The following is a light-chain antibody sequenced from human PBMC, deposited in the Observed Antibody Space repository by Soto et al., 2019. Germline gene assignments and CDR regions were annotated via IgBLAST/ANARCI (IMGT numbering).Light chain of an antibody. CDR2: DVT. J-gene: IGLJ2*01. CDR1: SSDVGGYNY. CDR3: GTWDSSLSVVV. V-gene: IGLV2-11*01. Sequence: QSALTQPRSVSGSPGQSVTISCTGTSSDVGGYNYVSWYQHHPGKAPKLMIYDVTKRPSGVRDRFSASKSGTSATLGITGLQTGDEADYYCGTWDSSLSVVVFGGGTQLTVL.